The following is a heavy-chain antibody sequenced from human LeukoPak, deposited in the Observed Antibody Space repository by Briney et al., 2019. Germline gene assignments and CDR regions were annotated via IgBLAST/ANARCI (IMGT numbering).Heavy chain of an antibody. CDR2: ISGSGGST. D-gene: IGHD3-3*01. J-gene: IGHJ6*02. V-gene: IGHV3-23*01. CDR3: AKDHPSITIFRVVIHGMDV. Sequence: GGSLRLSRAASGFTFSSYAMSWVRQAPGKGLEWVSAISGSGGSTYYADSAKGRFTISRDNSKNTLYLQMNSLRAEDTAVYYCAKDHPSITIFRVVIHGMDVWGQGTTVTVSS. CDR1: GFTFSSYA.